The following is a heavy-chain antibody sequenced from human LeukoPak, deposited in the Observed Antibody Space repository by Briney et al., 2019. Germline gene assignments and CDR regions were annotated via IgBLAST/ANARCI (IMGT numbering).Heavy chain of an antibody. CDR3: AKDSPGSYDSSGYYFDY. Sequence: GGFLRLSCAASGFTFSSYAMSWVRQAPGKGLEWVSAISGSGGSTYYADSVKGRFTISRDNSKNTLYLQMNSLRAEDTAVYYCAKDSPGSYDSSGYYFDYWGQGTLVTVSS. D-gene: IGHD3-22*01. CDR1: GFTFSSYA. CDR2: ISGSGGST. V-gene: IGHV3-23*01. J-gene: IGHJ4*02.